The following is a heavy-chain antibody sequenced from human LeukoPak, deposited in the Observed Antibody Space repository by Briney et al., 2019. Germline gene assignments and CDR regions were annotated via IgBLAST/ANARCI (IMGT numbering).Heavy chain of an antibody. Sequence: GGSLRLSCAASGFTFSNAWMSWVRQAPGKGLEWVSYISSSGSTIYYADSVKGRFTISRDNAKNSLYLQMNSLRAEDTAVYYCARVRGAVAGNWYFDLWGRGTLVTVSS. CDR1: GFTFSNAW. J-gene: IGHJ2*01. V-gene: IGHV3-11*04. CDR3: ARVRGAVAGNWYFDL. CDR2: ISSSGSTI. D-gene: IGHD6-19*01.